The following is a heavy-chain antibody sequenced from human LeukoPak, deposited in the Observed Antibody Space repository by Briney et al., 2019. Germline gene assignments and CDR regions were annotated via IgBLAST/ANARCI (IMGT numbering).Heavy chain of an antibody. J-gene: IGHJ5*02. CDR2: MNPNSGNT. V-gene: IGHV1-8*01. Sequence: GASVEVSCKASGYAFTTYDINWVRQATGQGPEWIGWMNPNSGNTGYTQNFQGRVTMTRNTSISTAYMELSSLKSEDTAVYYCARGRGSGHKENWFDPWGLGTLVTVSS. CDR3: ARGRGSGHKENWFDP. CDR1: GYAFTTYD. D-gene: IGHD6-19*01.